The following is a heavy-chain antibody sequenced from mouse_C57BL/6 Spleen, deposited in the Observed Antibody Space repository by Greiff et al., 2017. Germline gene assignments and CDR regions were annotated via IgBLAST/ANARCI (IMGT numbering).Heavy chain of an antibody. CDR1: GYTFTSYW. CDR3: ARKEILALDC. J-gene: IGHJ2*01. Sequence: QVQLQQPGAELVKPGASVKLSCKASGYTFTSYWMHWVKQRPGQGLEWIGMIHPNSGSTNYNEKFKSKATLTVDKSSSTAYMQLSSLTSEASAVYYCARKEILALDCWGQGTTLTVSS. D-gene: IGHD1-1*01. V-gene: IGHV1-64*01. CDR2: IHPNSGST.